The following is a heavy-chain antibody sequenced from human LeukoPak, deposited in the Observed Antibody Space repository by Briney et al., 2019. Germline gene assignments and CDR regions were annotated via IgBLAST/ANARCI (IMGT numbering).Heavy chain of an antibody. Sequence: SETLSLTCAVYGGXFSGYYCGWIRQPPGKGLEWIGEINHSGSTNYNPSLKSRVTISVDTSKNQFSLKLSSVTAADTAVYYCARGSIKRLRSLPYYYYGMDVWGQGTTVTVSS. D-gene: IGHD4-17*01. CDR1: GGXFSGYY. J-gene: IGHJ6*02. CDR2: INHSGST. V-gene: IGHV4-34*01. CDR3: ARGSIKRLRSLPYYYYGMDV.